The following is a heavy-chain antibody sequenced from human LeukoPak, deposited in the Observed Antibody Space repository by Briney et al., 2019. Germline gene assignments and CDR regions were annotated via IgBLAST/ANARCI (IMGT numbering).Heavy chain of an antibody. V-gene: IGHV3-30*18. CDR1: GLTFSHYG. J-gene: IGHJ4*02. D-gene: IGHD2-8*01. CDR3: AKVVLGSNAFDY. Sequence: GGSLRLSCAASGLTFSHYGMHWVRQAPGKGLEWLAIISYDGKNKYHADPVKGRFTISRDNYKNTLYLQMNSLRAEDTAVYYCAKVVLGSNAFDYWGQGTLVTVSS. CDR2: ISYDGKNK.